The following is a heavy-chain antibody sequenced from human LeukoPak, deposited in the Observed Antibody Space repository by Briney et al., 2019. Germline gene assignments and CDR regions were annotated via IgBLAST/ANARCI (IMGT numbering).Heavy chain of an antibody. CDR2: ITGNNGNT. J-gene: IGHJ4*02. V-gene: IGHV1-18*01. CDR3: ARDQRNSGSYRFEF. Sequence: ASVKVSCKTSGYTFSVYGISWVRQAPGQGLGWMGWITGNNGNTNYAPSLQGRVTMTTDTSTNTVYMELTSLKSDDTAVYYCARDQRNSGSYRFEFWGQGTLVTVSS. CDR1: GYTFSVYG. D-gene: IGHD1-26*01.